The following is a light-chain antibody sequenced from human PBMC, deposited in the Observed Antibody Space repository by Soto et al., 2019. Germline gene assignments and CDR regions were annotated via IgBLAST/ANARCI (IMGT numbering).Light chain of an antibody. Sequence: QSVLTQPPSVSEAPGQGVTISCSGSSSNIGHNAVQWYQQFPGKAPKLLIYKDDRLTSGVFDRFSGSKSGTSAYLAISGLQSEDEADYYCAAWEDSLNGPVFGGGTQLTV. CDR3: AAWEDSLNGPV. V-gene: IGLV1-36*01. CDR2: KDD. CDR1: SSNIGHNA. J-gene: IGLJ2*01.